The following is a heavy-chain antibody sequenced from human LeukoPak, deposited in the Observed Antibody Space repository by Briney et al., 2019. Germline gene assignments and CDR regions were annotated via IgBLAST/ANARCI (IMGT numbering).Heavy chain of an antibody. CDR1: GFSISSYY. CDR2: IYYSGST. CDR3: ARWYYYYMDV. J-gene: IGHJ6*03. Sequence: TSETLSLTCTVSGFSISSYYLSWIRQPPGKGLEWIGYIYYSGSTNYNPSLKSRVTISVDTSKNQFSLKLSSVTAADTAVYYCARWYYYYMDVWGKGTTVTVSS. V-gene: IGHV4-59*01.